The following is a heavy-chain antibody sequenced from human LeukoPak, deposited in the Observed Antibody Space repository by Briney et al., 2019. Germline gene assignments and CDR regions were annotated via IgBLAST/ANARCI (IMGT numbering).Heavy chain of an antibody. CDR3: AKDGGDGYNWKPSGFDY. J-gene: IGHJ4*02. CDR1: GFTFDDYA. CDR2: ISWNSGSI. Sequence: GRSLRLSCAASGFTFDDYAMHWVRQAPGKGLEWVSGISWNSGSIGYADSVKGRFTISRDNAKNSLYLQMNSQRAEDTALYYCAKDGGDGYNWKPSGFDYWGQGTLVTVSS. V-gene: IGHV3-9*01. D-gene: IGHD5-24*01.